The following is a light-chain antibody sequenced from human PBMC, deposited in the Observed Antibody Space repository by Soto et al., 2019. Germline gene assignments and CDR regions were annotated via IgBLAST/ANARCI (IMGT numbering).Light chain of an antibody. CDR2: ENN. V-gene: IGLV1-51*02. Sequence: SVLAQPPPVSAAPGQRVTLSRSGSSSHIENNYVSWYRQLPGTAPNLLIYENNKRPSGIPDRFSGSKSGTSATLGITGLETGDEADYYCATWDSSLSGGVFGTGTKVTVL. J-gene: IGLJ1*01. CDR3: ATWDSSLSGGV. CDR1: SSHIENNY.